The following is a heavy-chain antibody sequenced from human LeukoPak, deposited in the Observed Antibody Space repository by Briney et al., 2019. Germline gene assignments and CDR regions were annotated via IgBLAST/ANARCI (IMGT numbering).Heavy chain of an antibody. V-gene: IGHV3-23*01. Sequence: GGSLRLSCAASGFTFSSYAMSWVRQAPGKGLEWVSAISGSGGSTYYADSVKGRFTISRDNSKNTLYLRMNSLRAEDTAVYYCAKDEGYDSSGYYGYWGQGTLVTVSS. J-gene: IGHJ4*02. CDR2: ISGSGGST. D-gene: IGHD3-22*01. CDR3: AKDEGYDSSGYYGY. CDR1: GFTFSSYA.